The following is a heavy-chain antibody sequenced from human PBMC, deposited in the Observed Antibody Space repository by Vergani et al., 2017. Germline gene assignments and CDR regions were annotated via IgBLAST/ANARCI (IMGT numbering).Heavy chain of an antibody. V-gene: IGHV3-11*01. J-gene: IGHJ3*02. Sequence: QVQLQESGPGLVKPSQTLSLTCTVSGGSISSGGYYWSWIRQHPGKGLEWVSGISGSGGSTYYADSVKGRFTISRDNAKNSLYLQMNSLRAEDTAVYYCARRVQSAFDIWGQGTMVTVSS. CDR3: ARRVQSAFDI. CDR2: ISGSGGST. D-gene: IGHD5/OR15-5a*01. CDR1: GGSISSGGYY.